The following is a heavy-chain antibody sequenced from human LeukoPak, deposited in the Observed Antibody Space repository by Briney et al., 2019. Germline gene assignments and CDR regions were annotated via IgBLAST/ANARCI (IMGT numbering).Heavy chain of an antibody. J-gene: IGHJ4*02. V-gene: IGHV4-39*07. CDR2: INHRGST. CDR3: GSWGQWLAQ. D-gene: IGHD6-19*01. CDR1: GGSISSSSYY. Sequence: SETLSLTCTVSGGSISSSSYYWSWIRQPPGKGLEWIGEINHRGSTNCNPSLKSRVSMSVDTSKNQFSLKLSSVTAADTAVYYCGSWGQWLAQWGQGTLVTVSS.